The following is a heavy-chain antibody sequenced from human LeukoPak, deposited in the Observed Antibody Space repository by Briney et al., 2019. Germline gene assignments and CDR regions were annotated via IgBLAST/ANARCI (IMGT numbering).Heavy chain of an antibody. V-gene: IGHV1-69*06. J-gene: IGHJ6*04. CDR1: GGTFSSYA. CDR2: IIPIFGTA. CDR3: ARDGLYDTPPV. D-gene: IGHD3-9*01. Sequence: AASVKVSCKASGGTFSSYAISWVRQAPGQGLEWMGGIIPIFGTANYAQKFQGRVTITADKSTSTAYMELSSLRSEHTAVYYSARDGLYDTPPVWGKGTTVTVSS.